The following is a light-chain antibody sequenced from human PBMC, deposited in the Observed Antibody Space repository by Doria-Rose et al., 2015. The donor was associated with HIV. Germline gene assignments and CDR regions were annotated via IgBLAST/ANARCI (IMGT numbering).Light chain of an antibody. V-gene: IGKV4-1*01. CDR1: QSLLYTSKNY. CDR3: QQYYDTPS. Sequence: DIRVTQSPESLGMSLGERATLSCKSNQSLLYTSKNYLAWYQQKPGQPPKLLIYWASTRQSGVPARFSGSGSGTDFTLTICSLEAEDVAVYYCQQYYDTPSFGPGTTVDIK. CDR2: WAS. J-gene: IGKJ3*01.